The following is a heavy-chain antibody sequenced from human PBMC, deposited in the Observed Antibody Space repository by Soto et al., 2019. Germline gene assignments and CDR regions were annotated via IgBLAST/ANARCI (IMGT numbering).Heavy chain of an antibody. V-gene: IGHV3-23*01. J-gene: IGHJ6*02. CDR1: GFTFNNYA. Sequence: PGGSLRLSCAASGFTFNNYAMSWVRQAPDKGLEWVSAISGRGGSTYYADSVKGRFTISRDNSKNTLYLQMNSLRAEDTAVYYCAKDTPLAAEYYYYGMDVWGQGTTVTVSS. CDR3: AKDTPLAAEYYYYGMDV. D-gene: IGHD6-13*01. CDR2: ISGRGGST.